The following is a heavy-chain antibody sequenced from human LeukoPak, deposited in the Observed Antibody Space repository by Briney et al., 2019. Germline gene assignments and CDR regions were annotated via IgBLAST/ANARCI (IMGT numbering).Heavy chain of an antibody. V-gene: IGHV6-1*01. CDR3: VRGGAIRVTGTTPFDY. CDR1: GDSVSSNSAI. J-gene: IGHJ4*02. Sequence: SQTLSLTCAISGDSVSSNSAIWNWIRQSPSRGLEWLGRTYYRSKWYNDYAVSVKSRITINPDTSKNQFSLQLNSVTPEDTATYYCVRGGAIRVTGTTPFDYWGRGTLVTVSS. CDR2: TYYRSKWYN. D-gene: IGHD1-20*01.